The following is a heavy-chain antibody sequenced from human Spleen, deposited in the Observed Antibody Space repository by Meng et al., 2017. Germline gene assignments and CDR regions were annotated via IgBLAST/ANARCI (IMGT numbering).Heavy chain of an antibody. J-gene: IGHJ5*02. V-gene: IGHV4-39*01. D-gene: IGHD6-19*01. CDR1: GGSISTSGYY. Sequence: QPQLQESGPGLVRPSEALSLTCRVSGGSISTSGYYWGWIRQPPGKGLEWIGSIGHSGITYYTPSLKSRVTVSIDTSRNQFSLWLTSVTAADTAVYYCVRSSAWVRTGFDPWGQGTLVTVSS. CDR3: VRSSAWVRTGFDP. CDR2: IGHSGIT.